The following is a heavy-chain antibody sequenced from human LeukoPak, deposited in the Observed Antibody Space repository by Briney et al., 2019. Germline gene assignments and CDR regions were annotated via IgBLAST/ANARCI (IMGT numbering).Heavy chain of an antibody. CDR3: ARGHYYGSGSYYNENS. D-gene: IGHD3-10*01. J-gene: IGHJ4*02. CDR2: IIPIFGTA. CDR1: GGTFSSYA. Sequence: SVKVSCKASGGTFSSYAISWVRQAPGQGLEWMGGIIPIFGTANYAQKFQGRATITADESTSTAYMELSSLRSEDTAVYYCARGHYYGSGSYYNENSWGQGTLVTVSS. V-gene: IGHV1-69*01.